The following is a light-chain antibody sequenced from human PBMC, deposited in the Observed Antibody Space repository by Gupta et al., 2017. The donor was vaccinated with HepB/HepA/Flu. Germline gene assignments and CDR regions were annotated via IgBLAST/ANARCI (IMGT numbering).Light chain of an antibody. CDR1: QSVGSNF. V-gene: IGKV3-20*01. CDR3: QHEDNSPLT. J-gene: IGKJ4*01. Sequence: EIVLTQSPDTLSLSPGERATLSCRTSQSVGSNFLAWYQQKPGQAPRLLISVASSRATGIPDRFSGSGSGTDFTLTISRLEPEDFAVYYCQHEDNSPLTFGGGTKVEMK. CDR2: VAS.